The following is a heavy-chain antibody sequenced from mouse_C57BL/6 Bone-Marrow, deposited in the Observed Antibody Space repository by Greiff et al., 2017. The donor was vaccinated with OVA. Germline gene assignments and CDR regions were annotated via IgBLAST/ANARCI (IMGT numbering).Heavy chain of an antibody. CDR1: GYTFTSYW. CDR3: ARNGSSWVYYAMDY. Sequence: QVQLQQPGAELVKPGASVKLSCKASGYTFTSYWMQWVKQRPGQGLEWIGEIAPSDSYTNYNQKFKGKATLTVDTSSSTAYMQLSSLTSEDSAVYYCARNGSSWVYYAMDYWGQGTSVTVSS. J-gene: IGHJ4*01. CDR2: IAPSDSYT. V-gene: IGHV1-50*01. D-gene: IGHD1-1*01.